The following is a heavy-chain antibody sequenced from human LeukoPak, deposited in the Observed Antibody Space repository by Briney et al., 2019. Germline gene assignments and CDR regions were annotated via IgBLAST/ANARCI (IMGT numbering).Heavy chain of an antibody. CDR3: AAYDSRTPFLFDY. CDR2: INPSGGST. Sequence: ASVKVSCKASGYTFTSYYMRWVRQAPGQGLEWMGIINPSGGSTSYAQKFQGRVTMTRDTSTSTVYMELSSLRSEDTAVYYCAAYDSRTPFLFDYWGQGTLVTVSS. CDR1: GYTFTSYY. D-gene: IGHD3-22*01. J-gene: IGHJ4*02. V-gene: IGHV1-46*01.